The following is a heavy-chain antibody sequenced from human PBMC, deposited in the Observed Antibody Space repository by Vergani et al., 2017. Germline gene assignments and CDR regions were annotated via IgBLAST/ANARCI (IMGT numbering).Heavy chain of an antibody. D-gene: IGHD6-13*01. CDR2: LFYGATA. Sequence: QVQLQESGPGLVKPSETLSLTCTVSGDSISSRNCYWGWIRQPPGKGLEWIGSLFYGATAYYNPSLESRVIISIVTSKNQFSLRLSSVTAADTAVYYCARHKEQLVPGNYYYYYYMDVWGKGTTVTVSS. CDR1: GDSISSRNCY. CDR3: ARHKEQLVPGNYYYYYYMDV. V-gene: IGHV4-39*01. J-gene: IGHJ6*03.